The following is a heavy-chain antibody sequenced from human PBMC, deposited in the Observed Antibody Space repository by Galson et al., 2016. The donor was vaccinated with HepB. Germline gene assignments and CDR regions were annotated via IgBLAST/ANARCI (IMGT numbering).Heavy chain of an antibody. CDR3: AKDRWTGQLLPHGFDY. CDR1: DFTFTSYA. CDR2: INNSGGRT. V-gene: IGHV3-23*01. D-gene: IGHD6-6*01. J-gene: IGHJ4*02. Sequence: LRLSCAASDFTFTSYAMSWVRQAPGKGLEWVSSINNSGGRTHYADSVKGRFTIHRDNPKNTLFLQMNSLRAEDTALYYCAKDRWTGQLLPHGFDYWGQGTLVTVSS.